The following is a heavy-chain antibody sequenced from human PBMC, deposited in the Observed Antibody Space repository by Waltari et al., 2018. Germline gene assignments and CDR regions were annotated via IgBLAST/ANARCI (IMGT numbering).Heavy chain of an antibody. J-gene: IGHJ4*02. CDR2: ISSGASII. CDR1: GFTFRNYE. Sequence: EVQLVESGGGLVQPGGSLRLFCAASGFTFRNYEMNWVRQAPGKGLGWVAYISSGASIIDYADSVKGRFTISRDNAKNSVYLQMRSLRAEDTAIYYCARGEGGANEYWGQGTLVTVSA. V-gene: IGHV3-48*03. CDR3: ARGEGGANEY. D-gene: IGHD1-26*01.